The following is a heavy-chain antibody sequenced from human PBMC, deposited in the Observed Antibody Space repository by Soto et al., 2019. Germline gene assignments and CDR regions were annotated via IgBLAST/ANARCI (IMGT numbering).Heavy chain of an antibody. V-gene: IGHV1-69*04. CDR3: ARGPLVVLNYFES. CDR1: GGTFLNYP. CDR2: IFPLTDIP. Sequence: ASVKVSCKASGGTFLNYPMNWVRQAPGQGLEWMGSIFPLTDIPDYAQNFQARLTISADKSTSTAYMELSSLTSDDTAMYFCARGPLVVLNYFESWGQGTLVTVSS. J-gene: IGHJ4*02.